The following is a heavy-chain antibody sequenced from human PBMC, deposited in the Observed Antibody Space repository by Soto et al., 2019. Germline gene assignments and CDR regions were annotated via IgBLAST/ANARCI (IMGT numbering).Heavy chain of an antibody. Sequence: EVQLLESGGGLVQPGGSLRLSCAASGFTFSSYAMSWVRQAPGKGLEWVSAISGSGGSTYYADSVKGRFTISRDNSKNTRYLQMNSLRAEDTAVYYCAIGGYCSSTSCYDAAPNNFDYWGQGTLVTVSS. V-gene: IGHV3-23*01. CDR3: AIGGYCSSTSCYDAAPNNFDY. D-gene: IGHD2-2*03. CDR1: GFTFSSYA. J-gene: IGHJ4*02. CDR2: ISGSGGST.